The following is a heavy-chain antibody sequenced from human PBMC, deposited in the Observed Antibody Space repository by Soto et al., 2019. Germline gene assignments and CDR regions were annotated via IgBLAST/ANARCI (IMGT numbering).Heavy chain of an antibody. J-gene: IGHJ4*02. Sequence: PSETLSLTCTVSGGSISSGGYYWSWIRQHPGKGLEWIGYIYYSGSTYYNPSLKSRVTISVDTSKNQFSLKLSSVTAADTAVYYCARVIRQWLEAGYFDYWGQGTLVTVSS. V-gene: IGHV4-31*03. CDR3: ARVIRQWLEAGYFDY. D-gene: IGHD6-19*01. CDR2: IYYSGST. CDR1: GGSISSGGYY.